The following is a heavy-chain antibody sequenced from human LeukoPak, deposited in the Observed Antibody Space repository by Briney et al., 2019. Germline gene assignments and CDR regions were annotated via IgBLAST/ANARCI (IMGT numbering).Heavy chain of an antibody. CDR3: ARVGRYCSSTSCLVSYYNYYMDV. CDR1: GGSFSGYY. CDR2: INHSGST. Sequence: SETLSLTCAVYGGSFSGYYWSWIRQPPGKGLEWIGEINHSGSTNYNPSLKSRVTISVDTSKNQFSLKLSSETAADTAVYYAARVGRYCSSTSCLVSYYNYYMDVWGKGTTVTVSS. J-gene: IGHJ6*03. D-gene: IGHD2-2*01. V-gene: IGHV4-34*01.